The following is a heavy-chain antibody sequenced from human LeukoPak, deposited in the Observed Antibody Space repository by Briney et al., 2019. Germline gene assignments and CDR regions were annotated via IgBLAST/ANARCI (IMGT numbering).Heavy chain of an antibody. V-gene: IGHV3-30*02. CDR1: GFTFISYW. D-gene: IGHD2-2*01. CDR2: IRYDGSNK. Sequence: PGGSLRLSCAASGFTFISYWMHWVRQAPGKGLEWVAFIRYDGSNKYYADSVKGRFTISRDNSKNTLYLQMNSLRAEDTAVYYCAKSVTDLYQLPRYYYYYMDVWGKGTTVTVSS. J-gene: IGHJ6*03. CDR3: AKSVTDLYQLPRYYYYYMDV.